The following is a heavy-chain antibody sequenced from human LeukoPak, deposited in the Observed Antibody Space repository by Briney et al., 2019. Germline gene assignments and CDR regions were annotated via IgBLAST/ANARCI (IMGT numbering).Heavy chain of an antibody. V-gene: IGHV1-18*01. J-gene: IGHJ4*02. Sequence: ASVKVCCKASGYTFRDFGISWVRQAPGQGLEWMGWITTYNGNTDYIQKHQGRVTMTTDTSTSAAYVELRRLRSDDTAVYYCARGPYYDSWSGAGYWGQGTLVTVSS. CDR3: ARGPYYDSWSGAGY. CDR1: GYTFRDFG. D-gene: IGHD3-3*01. CDR2: ITTYNGNT.